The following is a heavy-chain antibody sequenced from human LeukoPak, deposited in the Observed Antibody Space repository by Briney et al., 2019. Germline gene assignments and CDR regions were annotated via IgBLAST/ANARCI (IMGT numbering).Heavy chain of an antibody. J-gene: IGHJ4*02. V-gene: IGHV4-59*01. CDR2: IYYSGST. CDR1: GGSISSYC. Sequence: SETLSLTCTVSGGSISSYCWSWIRQPPGKGLEWIGYIYYSGSTNYNPSLKSRVTISVDTSKNQFSLKLSSVTAADTAVYYCARDLDGYSPYYFDYWGQGTLVTVSS. CDR3: ARDLDGYSPYYFDY. D-gene: IGHD3-22*01.